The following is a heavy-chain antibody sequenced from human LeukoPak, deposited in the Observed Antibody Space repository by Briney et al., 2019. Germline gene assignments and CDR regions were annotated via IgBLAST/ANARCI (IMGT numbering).Heavy chain of an antibody. CDR2: INHSGST. CDR3: ARGRSGSYLYWFDP. V-gene: IGHV4-34*01. J-gene: IGHJ5*02. D-gene: IGHD1-26*01. Sequence: XETLSLTCAVYGGSFSGYYWSWIRQPPGKGLEWIGEINHSGSTNYNPSLKSRVTISVDTSKNQFSLKLSSVTAADTAVYYCARGRSGSYLYWFDPWGQGTLVTVSS. CDR1: GGSFSGYY.